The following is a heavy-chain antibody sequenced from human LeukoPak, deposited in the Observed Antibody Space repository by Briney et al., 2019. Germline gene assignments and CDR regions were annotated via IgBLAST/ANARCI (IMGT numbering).Heavy chain of an antibody. D-gene: IGHD5-24*01. CDR1: GFXFSSYW. V-gene: IGHV3-7*05. CDR3: ARLNLLPLEMATIYFDY. Sequence: GGSLRLSCAASGFXFSSYWMSWVRQAPGKGLKWVANIKQDGSEKYYVDSVKGRFTISRDNAKNPLYLQMNSLRAEDTAVYYCARLNLLPLEMATIYFDYWGQGTLVTVSS. CDR2: IKQDGSEK. J-gene: IGHJ4*02.